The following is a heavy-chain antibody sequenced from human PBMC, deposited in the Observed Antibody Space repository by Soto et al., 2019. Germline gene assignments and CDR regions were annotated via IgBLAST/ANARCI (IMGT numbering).Heavy chain of an antibody. CDR1: GYSFTSYG. V-gene: IGHV1-18*01. D-gene: IGHD6-19*01. CDR2: ISAYNGNT. J-gene: IGHJ4*02. CDR3: ATDLAVALIDY. Sequence: QVQLVQSGAEVKKPGASVKVSCKASGYSFTSYGISWVRQAPGQGLEWMGWISAYNGNTKYAQKLQGRATMTTDTSTSTAYMELRSLTSDDTAVYYCATDLAVALIDYWGQGTLVTVSS.